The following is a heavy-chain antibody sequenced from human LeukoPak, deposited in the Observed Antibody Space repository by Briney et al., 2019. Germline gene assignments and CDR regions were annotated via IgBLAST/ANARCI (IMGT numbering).Heavy chain of an antibody. CDR2: SRNKGRGYST. CDR3: TRILYYETGGYYPDH. Sequence: GGSLRLSCAASGFTFSDHHMDWVRQAPGKGLEWIGRSRNKGRGYSTVFAASVKGRFTISRDEPKNSLYLQMNSLKTEDTAVYYCTRILYYETGGYYPDHWGQGTLVTVSS. D-gene: IGHD3-22*01. J-gene: IGHJ4*02. V-gene: IGHV3-72*01. CDR1: GFTFSDHH.